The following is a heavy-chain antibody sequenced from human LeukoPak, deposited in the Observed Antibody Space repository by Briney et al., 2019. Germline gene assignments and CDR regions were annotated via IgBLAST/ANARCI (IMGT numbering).Heavy chain of an antibody. Sequence: SETLSLTCTVSGGSISSYYWSWIRQPPGKGLEWIGYIYYSGSTNYNPSLKSRVTISVDTSKNQFSLKLSSVTAADTAVYYCARGRPGGPYFDYWGQGTLVTVSS. CDR1: GGSISSYY. D-gene: IGHD2-2*01. J-gene: IGHJ4*02. V-gene: IGHV4-59*01. CDR2: IYYSGST. CDR3: ARGRPGGPYFDY.